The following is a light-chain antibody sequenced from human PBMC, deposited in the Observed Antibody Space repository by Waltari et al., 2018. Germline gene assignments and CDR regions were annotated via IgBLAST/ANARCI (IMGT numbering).Light chain of an antibody. CDR3: QHYLRLPVT. CDR1: QSVSRA. Sequence: EIVLTQYPGTLSLSLGERAPVSCRASQSVSRALAWYQQKPGQAPRLLIYGASTRATGIPDRFSGSGSGTDFSLTISRLEPDDFAIYYCQHYLRLPVTFGQGTTVEI. V-gene: IGKV3-20*01. CDR2: GAS. J-gene: IGKJ1*01.